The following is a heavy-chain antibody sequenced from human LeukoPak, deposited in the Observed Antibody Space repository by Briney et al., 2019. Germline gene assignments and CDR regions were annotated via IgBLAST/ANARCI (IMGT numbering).Heavy chain of an antibody. D-gene: IGHD2-8*02. CDR1: GFSLSSYY. CDR2: IKQDGRDK. Sequence: PGGSLRLSCTASGFSLSSYYMSWVRQAPGKGLEWVANIKQDGRDKHYVDSVKGRFTISRDNDKNSVFLQMNSLRAEDTAVYYCAREGVVNGVDDAFDIWGQGTLVTVSS. CDR3: AREGVVNGVDDAFDI. J-gene: IGHJ3*02. V-gene: IGHV3-7*01.